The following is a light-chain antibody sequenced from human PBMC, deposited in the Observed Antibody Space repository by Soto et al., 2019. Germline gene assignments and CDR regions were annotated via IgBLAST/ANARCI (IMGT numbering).Light chain of an antibody. CDR3: QQYSSLVT. Sequence: DIQMTPSPSTLSASVGDRITITCRASQSINSWLAWYQQKPGKAPKLLIYDASDLESGVPSRFSGSGSGTEFTLTISGLQPDDFATYYCQQYSSLVTFGQGTKVDIK. J-gene: IGKJ1*01. CDR1: QSINSW. V-gene: IGKV1-5*03. CDR2: DAS.